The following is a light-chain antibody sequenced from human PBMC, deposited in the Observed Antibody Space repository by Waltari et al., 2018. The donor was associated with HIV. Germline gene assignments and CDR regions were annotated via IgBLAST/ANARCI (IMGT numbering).Light chain of an antibody. CDR2: GAS. CDR3: QQYGGSLT. V-gene: IGKV3-20*01. Sequence: EIVLTQSPGTLSLSPGERAPPSCRASQSVTRAYLAWYQQKPGKAPRLLIYGASNRATGIPDRFSGSVSGTDFTLTISRLDPEDFAVYYCQQYGGSLTFGPGTKVDIK. CDR1: QSVTRAY. J-gene: IGKJ3*01.